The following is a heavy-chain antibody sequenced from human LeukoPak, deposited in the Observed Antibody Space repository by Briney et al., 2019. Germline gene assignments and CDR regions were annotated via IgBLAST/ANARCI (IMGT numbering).Heavy chain of an antibody. Sequence: SETLSLTCTVSGGSISSSSYYWGWIRQPPGKGLEWIGSIYYSGSTYYNPSLKSRVTISVDTSKNQFSLKLSSVTAADTAVYYCARDRRYDYGDYVGVGHDYGMDVWGQGTTVTVSS. D-gene: IGHD4-17*01. CDR2: IYYSGST. J-gene: IGHJ6*02. CDR1: GGSISSSSYY. V-gene: IGHV4-39*07. CDR3: ARDRRYDYGDYVGVGHDYGMDV.